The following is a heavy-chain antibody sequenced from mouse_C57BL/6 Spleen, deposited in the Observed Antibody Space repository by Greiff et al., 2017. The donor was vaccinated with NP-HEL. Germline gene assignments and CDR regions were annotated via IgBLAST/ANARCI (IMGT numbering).Heavy chain of an antibody. CDR3: ARSGYYGSSYVLYYYAMDY. Sequence: QVQLQQSGAELARPGASVKLSCKASGYTFTSYGLSWVKPRTGQGLEWIGEIYTRSGNTYYNETFKGKATLTADQSSSTADMELRSLTSEDAAVYCCARSGYYGSSYVLYYYAMDYWGQGTSVTVSS. CDR1: GYTFTSYG. J-gene: IGHJ4*01. V-gene: IGHV1-81*01. CDR2: IYTRSGNT. D-gene: IGHD1-1*01.